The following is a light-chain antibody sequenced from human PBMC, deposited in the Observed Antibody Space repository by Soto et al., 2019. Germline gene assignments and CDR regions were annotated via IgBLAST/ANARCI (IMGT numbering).Light chain of an antibody. V-gene: IGKV1-13*02. CDR1: QGISSY. J-gene: IGKJ1*01. CDR3: QQYHTYRT. Sequence: AIQLTQSPSSLSASVGDRVTITCRASQGISSYLAWYQQKPGKAPKLLISDASILESGVPSRFSGSTSGTEFTLTISSLQPDDFATYYCQQYHTYRTFGQGTKVDIK. CDR2: DAS.